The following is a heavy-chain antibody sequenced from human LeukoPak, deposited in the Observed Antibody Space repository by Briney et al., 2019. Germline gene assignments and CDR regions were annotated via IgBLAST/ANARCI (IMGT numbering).Heavy chain of an antibody. CDR2: IYYSGST. J-gene: IGHJ4*02. D-gene: IGHD6-19*01. CDR3: ATAYSSGGLK. V-gene: IGHV4-31*03. CDR1: GGSISSGGYY. Sequence: SETLSLTCTVSGGSISSGGYYWSWIRQHPGKGLEWIGYIYYSGSTYYNPSLKSRVTISVDTSKNQFSLKLSSVTAADTAVYYCATAYSSGGLKWGQGTLVTVSS.